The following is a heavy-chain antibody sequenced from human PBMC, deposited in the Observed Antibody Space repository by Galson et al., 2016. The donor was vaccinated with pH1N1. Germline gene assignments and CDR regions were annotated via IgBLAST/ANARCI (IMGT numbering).Heavy chain of an antibody. CDR2: MNPNSGNT. Sequence: SVKVSCKASGYTFTSYDINWVRQATGQGLEWMGWMNPNSGNTGYAQKFQGRVTMTRNTSISTAYMELSSLRSEDTAVYYCARGLAVAGTFNFDSWGQGTLLTVSS. CDR1: GYTFTSYD. CDR3: ARGLAVAGTFNFDS. D-gene: IGHD6-19*01. J-gene: IGHJ4*02. V-gene: IGHV1-8*02.